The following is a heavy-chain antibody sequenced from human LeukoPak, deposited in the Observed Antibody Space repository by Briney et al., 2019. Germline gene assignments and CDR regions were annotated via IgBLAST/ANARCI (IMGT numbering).Heavy chain of an antibody. J-gene: IGHJ4*02. CDR1: GGSISSYY. Sequence: PSETLSLTCTVSGGSISSYYWSWIRQPPGKGLEWIGYIYYSGSTNYNPSLKSRVTISVDTSKNQFSLKLSSVTAADTAVYYCAREWEYYDILRYFDYWGQGTLVTVSS. CDR3: AREWEYYDILRYFDY. D-gene: IGHD3-9*01. CDR2: IYYSGST. V-gene: IGHV4-59*01.